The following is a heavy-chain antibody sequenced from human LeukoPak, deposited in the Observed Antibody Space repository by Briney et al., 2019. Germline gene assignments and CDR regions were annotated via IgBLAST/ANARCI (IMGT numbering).Heavy chain of an antibody. CDR2: IYFTGTT. J-gene: IGHJ6*02. CDR1: GGSIGSYY. Sequence: SGTLSLTCAVSGGSIGSYYWSWLRQPPGRALEWSGYIYFTGTTNQNPSLKSRVTISVDTSRNQFSRSRTSATSADTAVRYCGREDPQTTVPEGLDVWGQGTTVTVSS. V-gene: IGHV4-59*01. CDR3: GREDPQTTVPEGLDV. D-gene: IGHD4-17*01.